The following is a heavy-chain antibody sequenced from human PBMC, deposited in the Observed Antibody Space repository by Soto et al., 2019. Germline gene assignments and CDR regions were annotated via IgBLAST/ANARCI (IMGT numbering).Heavy chain of an antibody. CDR3: ERGGDILFVDVFSSIVSCNGNSV. J-gene: IGHJ6*01. V-gene: IGHV4-31*03. CDR1: GGSISSGGYY. CDR2: IYYRGST. Sequence: QVQLQESGPGLVKPSQTLSLTCTVSGGSISSGGYYWTWIRQHPGKGLEWIGYIYYRGSTHYNPSTVIRATIQEDASQNRSSVTLRSVACQDRAVFYCERGGDILFVDVFSSIVSCNGNSVWGPVNKVNDSS. D-gene: IGHD3-9*01.